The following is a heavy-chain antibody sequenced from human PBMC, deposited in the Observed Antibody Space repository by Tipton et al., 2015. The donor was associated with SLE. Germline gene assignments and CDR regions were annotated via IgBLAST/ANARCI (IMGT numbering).Heavy chain of an antibody. Sequence: TLSLTCTVSGASIKSGSYFWTWIRQPAGKGLEWIGRMFSSGDTNYNPSLKSRLTMSVDTSKNQFSLTVNSVTAADTAVYYCARFPRRDSSIYWGRGTLVTVSS. CDR1: GASIKSGSYF. D-gene: IGHD3-22*01. CDR3: ARFPRRDSSIY. CDR2: MFSSGDT. J-gene: IGHJ4*02. V-gene: IGHV4-61*02.